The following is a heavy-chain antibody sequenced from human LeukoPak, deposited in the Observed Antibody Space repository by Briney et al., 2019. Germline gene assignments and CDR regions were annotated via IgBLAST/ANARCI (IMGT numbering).Heavy chain of an antibody. Sequence: GGSLRLSCATSGFTFSRYGWSWVGQAPGKGRDWVSGVGASGGSTYYADSVKGWFTISRDNSKNTLYLQMNSLRTEDTAVYYCAKAEGYDILRGLDYWGQGTLVTVPS. CDR2: VGASGGST. CDR3: AKAEGYDILRGLDY. D-gene: IGHD3-9*01. CDR1: GFTFSRYG. V-gene: IGHV3-23*01. J-gene: IGHJ4*02.